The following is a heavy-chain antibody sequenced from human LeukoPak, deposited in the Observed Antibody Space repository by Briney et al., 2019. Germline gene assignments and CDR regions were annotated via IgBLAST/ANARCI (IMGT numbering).Heavy chain of an antibody. D-gene: IGHD6-13*01. CDR2: IYYSGST. CDR3: AREGEIAADGTFRH. J-gene: IGHJ4*02. CDR1: GGSISSGDYY. Sequence: SETLSLTCTVSGGSISSGDYYWSWIRQPPGKGLEWIGYIYYSGSTYYNPSLKSRVTISVDTSKNQFSLKLSSATAADTAVYYCAREGEIAADGTFRHWGQGTLVTVSS. V-gene: IGHV4-30-4*08.